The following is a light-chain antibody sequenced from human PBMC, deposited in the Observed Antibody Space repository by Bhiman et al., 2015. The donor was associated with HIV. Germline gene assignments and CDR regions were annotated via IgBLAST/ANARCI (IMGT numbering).Light chain of an antibody. CDR1: SSDVGGYNY. CDR2: DVT. J-gene: IGLJ1*01. Sequence: QSALTQPASVSGSPGQSITISCTGISSDVGGYNYVSWYQQYPGKAPKLMIYDVTNRPSGVSDRFSGSKSGNTASLTVSGLQAEDEADYFCSSYTSSRNFYVFGTGTKVTVL. V-gene: IGLV2-14*03. CDR3: SSYTSSRNFYV.